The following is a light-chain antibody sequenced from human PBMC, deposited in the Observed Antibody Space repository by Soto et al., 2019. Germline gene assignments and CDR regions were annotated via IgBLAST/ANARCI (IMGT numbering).Light chain of an antibody. J-gene: IGKJ5*01. V-gene: IGKV3-20*01. Sequence: GTRAVSGGGVAPGGCRIIQSVSSTSLAWYHQRPGQAPRLLIHAASRRATGIPDRFSGSGSGTDFTLTISSLAPEDFGVYFCQHYGNSPPATFGQGTRLEIK. CDR3: QHYGNSPPAT. CDR2: AAS. CDR1: QSVSSTS.